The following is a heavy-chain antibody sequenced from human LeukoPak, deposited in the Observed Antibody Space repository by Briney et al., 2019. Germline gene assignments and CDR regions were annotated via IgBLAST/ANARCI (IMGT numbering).Heavy chain of an antibody. V-gene: IGHV3-7*04. Sequence: GGSLRLSCAASGFTFSLYWMSWVRQAPGKGLEWVANIKQDGSEKNYVDPVKRRFTISRDNAKNSLYLQMNILRAEDTAVYYCARDLYASGSYDYWGQGTLVTVAS. CDR1: GFTFSLYW. J-gene: IGHJ4*02. D-gene: IGHD3-10*01. CDR3: ARDLYASGSYDY. CDR2: IKQDGSEK.